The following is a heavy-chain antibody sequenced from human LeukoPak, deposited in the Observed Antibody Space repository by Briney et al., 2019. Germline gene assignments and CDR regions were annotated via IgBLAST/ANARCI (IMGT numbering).Heavy chain of an antibody. CDR2: IKQDGSKK. Sequence: GGSLRLSCVASGFSFSSYSMNWVRQAPGKGLEWVANIKQDGSKKSYVDSVKGRFTISRDNAKNSLYLQMNSLRAEDTAIYYCTRVGYIDEGIDYWGQGTLVTVSS. J-gene: IGHJ4*02. CDR1: GFSFSSYS. CDR3: TRVGYIDEGIDY. V-gene: IGHV3-7*04. D-gene: IGHD5-24*01.